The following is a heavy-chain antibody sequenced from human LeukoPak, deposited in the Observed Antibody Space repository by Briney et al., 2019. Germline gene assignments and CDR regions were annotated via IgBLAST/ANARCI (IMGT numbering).Heavy chain of an antibody. J-gene: IGHJ6*02. Sequence: ASVKVSCKASGYTFTSHYIHWVRQAPGQGLEWMGIINPSGGGTSYAQRFQGRVTMTRDTSTSTVYMGLSSLRFEDTAVYYCATDSGSYYDGMAVWGQGTTVTVSS. V-gene: IGHV1-46*01. CDR2: INPSGGGT. CDR3: ATDSGSYYDGMAV. D-gene: IGHD1-26*01. CDR1: GYTFTSHY.